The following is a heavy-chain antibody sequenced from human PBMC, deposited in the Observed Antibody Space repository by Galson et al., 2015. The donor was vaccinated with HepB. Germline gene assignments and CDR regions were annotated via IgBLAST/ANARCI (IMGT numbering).Heavy chain of an antibody. J-gene: IGHJ6*02. CDR1: GDSVSSNRAA. CDR2: TYYRSKWYY. D-gene: IGHD3-16*01. CDR3: VAGGGSMDV. V-gene: IGHV6-1*01. Sequence: CAISGDSVSSNRAAWNRIRQSPSRGLEWLGRTYYRSKWYYDYAVSVKSRITINPDTSKNQFSLQLNSMTPEDTAVYYCVAGGGSMDVWGQGTTVTVSS.